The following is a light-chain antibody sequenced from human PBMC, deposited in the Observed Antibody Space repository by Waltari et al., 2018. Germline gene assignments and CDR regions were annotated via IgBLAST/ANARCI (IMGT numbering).Light chain of an antibody. V-gene: IGKV3-11*01. CDR1: QSISSY. Sequence: EILLTQSPATLSLSPGERATLSCRASQSISSYLAWYQQKPGQAPMLLNYDASNRATGIPARFSGSGSGTDFTLTISSLGPEDFAVYYCQQRSNWPPFGGGTKVEIK. CDR3: QQRSNWPP. CDR2: DAS. J-gene: IGKJ4*01.